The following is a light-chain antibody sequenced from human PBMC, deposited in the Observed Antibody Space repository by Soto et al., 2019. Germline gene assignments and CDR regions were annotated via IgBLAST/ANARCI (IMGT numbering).Light chain of an antibody. CDR3: QSADSSGTYRV. Sequence: SYELTQPPSVSVSPGQKARITCSGDALPKQYAYWYQQKPGQAPVLVIYKDSERPSGIPERFSGSSSGTTVTLTISGVQAEDEADYYCQSADSSGTYRVFGGGTKLTVL. CDR1: ALPKQY. V-gene: IGLV3-25*03. J-gene: IGLJ3*02. CDR2: KDS.